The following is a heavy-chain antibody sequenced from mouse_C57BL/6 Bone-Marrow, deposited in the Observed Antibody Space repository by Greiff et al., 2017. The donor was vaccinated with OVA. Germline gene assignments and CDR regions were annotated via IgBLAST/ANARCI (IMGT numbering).Heavy chain of an antibody. J-gene: IGHJ1*03. CDR2: ISSGGSYT. Sequence: DVKLVESGGDLVKPGGSLKLSCAASGFTFSSYGMSWVRQTPDKRLEWVATISSGGSYTYYPDSVKGRFTIYRDNAKNTLYLQMSSLKSDETAMYYCASPYYYCSSYWYFDVWGTGTTVTVSS. CDR1: GFTFSSYG. CDR3: ASPYYYCSSYWYFDV. V-gene: IGHV5-6*02. D-gene: IGHD1-1*01.